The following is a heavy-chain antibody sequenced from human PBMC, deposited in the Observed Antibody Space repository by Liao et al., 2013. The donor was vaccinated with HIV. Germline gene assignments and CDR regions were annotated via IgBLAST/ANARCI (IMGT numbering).Heavy chain of an antibody. J-gene: IGHJ6*03. V-gene: IGHV4-34*01. CDR2: INHSGST. CDR1: GGSFSGFY. Sequence: QVQLQQWGAGLLKPSETLSLTCAVYGGSFSGFYWYWIRQPPGKGPECIGEINHSGSTNYNPSLKSRVDISVDTTKSQFSLTLRSVTAADTAVYYCARGTYKTAWYDGFPLGYYYYYIDVWGEGTTVTVS. D-gene: IGHD2-21*02. CDR3: ARGTYKTAWYDGFPLGYYYYYIDV.